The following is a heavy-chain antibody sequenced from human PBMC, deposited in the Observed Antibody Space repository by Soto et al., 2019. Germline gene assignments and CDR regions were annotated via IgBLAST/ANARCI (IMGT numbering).Heavy chain of an antibody. J-gene: IGHJ3*02. CDR3: ARGYCSAGSCYGDAFDI. D-gene: IGHD2-15*01. CDR1: GGSISSYY. Sequence: QVQLQESGPGLVKPSETLSLTCTVSGGSISSYYWIWIRQPPGKGLEWIGYTDYSGRTNDNPSLKSRVTISLDTPKNQFSLRLSSVTAADTAVYYCARGYCSAGSCYGDAFDIWGQGTMVTVSS. CDR2: TDYSGRT. V-gene: IGHV4-59*08.